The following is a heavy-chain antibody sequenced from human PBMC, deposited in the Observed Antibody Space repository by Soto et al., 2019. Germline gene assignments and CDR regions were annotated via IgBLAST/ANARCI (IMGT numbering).Heavy chain of an antibody. CDR1: GGTFSSYA. CDR2: IIPIFGTA. D-gene: IGHD6-13*01. CDR3: ARGLYIADHNYYYYYGMDV. J-gene: IGHJ6*02. V-gene: IGHV1-69*13. Sequence: SVKVSCKASGGTFSSYAISWVXQAPGQGLEWMGGIIPIFGTANYAQKFQGRVTITADESTSTAYMELSSLRSEDTAVYYCARGLYIADHNYYYYYGMDVWGQGTTVTVSS.